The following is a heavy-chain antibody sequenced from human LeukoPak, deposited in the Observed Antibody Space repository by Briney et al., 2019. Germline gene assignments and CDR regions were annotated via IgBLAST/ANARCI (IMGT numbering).Heavy chain of an antibody. CDR3: ARMRFGVVPPGFDY. J-gene: IGHJ4*02. D-gene: IGHD3-3*01. CDR2: IIPILGIA. V-gene: IGHV1-69*04. CDR1: GGTFSSYA. Sequence: ASVKVSCKASGGTFSSYAISWVRQAPGQGPEWMGRIIPILGIANYAQKFQGRVTITADKSTSTAYMELSSLRSEDTAVYYCARMRFGVVPPGFDYWGQGTLVTVSS.